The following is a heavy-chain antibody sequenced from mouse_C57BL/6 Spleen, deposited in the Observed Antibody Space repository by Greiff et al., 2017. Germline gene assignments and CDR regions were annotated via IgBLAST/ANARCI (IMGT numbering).Heavy chain of an antibody. CDR2: INPGSGGT. D-gene: IGHD1-1*01. CDR1: GYAFTNYL. CDR3: ARGHYGSSYGAMDY. J-gene: IGHJ4*01. V-gene: IGHV1-54*01. Sequence: QVQLQQSGAELVRPGTSVKVSCKASGYAFTNYLIEWVKQRPGQGLEWIGVINPGSGGTNYNEKFKGKATLTADKSSSTAYMQLSSLTSEDSAVYFCARGHYGSSYGAMDYWGQGTSVTVSS.